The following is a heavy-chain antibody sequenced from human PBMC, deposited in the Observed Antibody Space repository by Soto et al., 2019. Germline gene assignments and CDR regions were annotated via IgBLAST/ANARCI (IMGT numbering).Heavy chain of an antibody. CDR1: GFIFRSYG. J-gene: IGHJ2*01. CDR2: ISGSGDSP. V-gene: IGHV3-23*01. D-gene: IGHD7-27*01. Sequence: EVQLLESGGGLVLPGGALRLSCAAAGFIFRSYGMSWVRQSPGKGLVWVSAISGSGDSPYYADSVKGRFTVSRDNSKNTLYLQMTSLRAEDTAVYYCAKATWGYWYFDLWGRGNLVTVSS. CDR3: AKATWGYWYFDL.